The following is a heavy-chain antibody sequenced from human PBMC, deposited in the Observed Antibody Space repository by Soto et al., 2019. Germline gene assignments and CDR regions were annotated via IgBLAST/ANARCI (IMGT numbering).Heavy chain of an antibody. Sequence: QVQLVESGGGVVQPGRSLRLSCAASGFTFSSYGMHWVRQAPGKGLEWVAVIWYDGSNKYYADSVKGRFTISRDNSKNTLYLQMNSLRAEDTAVYYCAREVAMVAAPFDDWGQGTLVTVSS. J-gene: IGHJ4*02. V-gene: IGHV3-33*01. CDR2: IWYDGSNK. CDR3: AREVAMVAAPFDD. CDR1: GFTFSSYG. D-gene: IGHD2-15*01.